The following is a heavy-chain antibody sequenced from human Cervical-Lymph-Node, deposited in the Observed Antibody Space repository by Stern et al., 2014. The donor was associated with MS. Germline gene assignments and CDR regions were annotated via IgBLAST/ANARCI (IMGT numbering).Heavy chain of an antibody. V-gene: IGHV3-9*01. D-gene: IGHD3-16*01. CDR2: ISWNSGSI. CDR3: VKGERPSSYCGLDV. J-gene: IGHJ6*02. CDR1: GFTFDDYA. Sequence: EVQLVQSGGGLVQPGRSLRLSCAASGFTFDDYAMHWVRQAPGKGLEWVSGISWNSGSIGYVGPWQGRLTISRDKAQNSPDLTRGSRREEDATLYYCVKGERPSSYCGLDVWGQGTTVIVSS.